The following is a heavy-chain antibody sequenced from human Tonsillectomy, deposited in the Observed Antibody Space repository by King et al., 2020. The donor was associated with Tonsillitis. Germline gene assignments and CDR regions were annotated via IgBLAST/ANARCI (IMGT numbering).Heavy chain of an antibody. CDR1: GFIFDDYS. V-gene: IGHV3-9*01. CDR2: ISWNSGSI. D-gene: IGHD6-13*01. Sequence: FAASGFIFDDYSMHWVRQAPGKGLEWVSTISWNSGSIGYAYSVKGRFTISRDNAKNSLFLQMNSLRVEETALYYCAKGVGVRVAAAVWGQGTLVTVSS. J-gene: IGHJ4*02. CDR3: AKGVGVRVAAAV.